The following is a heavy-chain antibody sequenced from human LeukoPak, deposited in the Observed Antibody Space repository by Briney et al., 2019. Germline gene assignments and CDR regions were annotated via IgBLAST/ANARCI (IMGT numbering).Heavy chain of an antibody. CDR1: GGSITNYY. J-gene: IGHJ4*02. D-gene: IGHD5-24*01. V-gene: IGHV4-59*12. CDR3: ARDSKWLQLGDDY. CDR2: IYYSGST. Sequence: PSETLSLTCTVSGGSITNYYWSWIRQPPGKGLEWIGYIYYSGSTNYNPSLKSQITISVDTSKNQFSLKLSSVTAADTAVYYCARDSKWLQLGDDYWGQGTLVTVSS.